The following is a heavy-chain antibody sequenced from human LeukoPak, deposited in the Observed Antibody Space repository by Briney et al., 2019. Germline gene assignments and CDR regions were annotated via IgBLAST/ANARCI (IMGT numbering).Heavy chain of an antibody. CDR2: INPSGGST. V-gene: IGHV1-46*01. Sequence: GASVKVSCKASGYTFTSYYMHWVRQAPGQGLEWMGIINPSGGSTSYAQKFQGRVTMTRDTSTSTVYMELSSLRSEDTAVYYCARGGYFDWLLGMNTDYWGQGTLVTVSS. CDR1: GYTFTSYY. J-gene: IGHJ4*02. D-gene: IGHD3-9*01. CDR3: ARGGYFDWLLGMNTDY.